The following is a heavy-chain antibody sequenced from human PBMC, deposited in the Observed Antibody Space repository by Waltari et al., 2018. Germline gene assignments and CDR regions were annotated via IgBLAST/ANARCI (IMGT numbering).Heavy chain of an antibody. CDR2: TYYRSKGSN. V-gene: IGHV6-1*01. D-gene: IGHD6-13*01. CDR3: ARGSSSSFDS. Sequence: QVQLQQSGPGLVKPSQTLSLTCAVSGDSDSVNSAAAWNWIRQSPSRGLEWLGRTYYRSKGSNEYSVSVRSRITINPDTSKNQFSLHLNSVTPEDTAVDYCARGSSSSFDSWGQGILVTVSS. J-gene: IGHJ4*02. CDR1: GDSDSVNSAAA.